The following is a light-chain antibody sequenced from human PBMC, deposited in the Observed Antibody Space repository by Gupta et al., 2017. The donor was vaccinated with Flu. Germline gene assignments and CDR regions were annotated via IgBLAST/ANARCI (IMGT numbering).Light chain of an antibody. CDR3: RQARQSPFT. CDR2: FGA. V-gene: IGKV2-28*01. Sequence: IAGRSSQSFLDSNGKNIWKWYLQKQGQSLHLLIFFGANRSDRVPDRSSGSGAGTEDTLKISRVEAEDVGVNYCRQARQSPFTFGGGTKVEI. CDR1: QSFLDSNGKNI. J-gene: IGKJ4*01.